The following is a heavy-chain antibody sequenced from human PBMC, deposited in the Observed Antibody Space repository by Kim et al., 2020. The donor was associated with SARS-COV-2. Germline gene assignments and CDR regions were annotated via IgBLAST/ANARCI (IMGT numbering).Heavy chain of an antibody. V-gene: IGHV1-18*04. D-gene: IGHD3-16*01. Sequence: ASVKVSCKASGYTFTNYGLSWVRQAPGQGLEWMGWISTQNGDTHYAQALQGRVTMTRDPPTSTAYMELGSLRSDDTAVYYCARDLGGNPDTFDVWGQGTMVAVSS. CDR3: ARDLGGNPDTFDV. CDR1: GYTFTNYG. J-gene: IGHJ3*01. CDR2: ISTQNGDT.